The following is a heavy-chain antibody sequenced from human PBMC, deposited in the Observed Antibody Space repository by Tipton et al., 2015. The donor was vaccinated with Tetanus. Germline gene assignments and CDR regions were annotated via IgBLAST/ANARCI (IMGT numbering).Heavy chain of an antibody. D-gene: IGHD3-3*01. CDR1: GGSISSYY. CDR2: ISYSGRT. CDR3: AGVLRSESVGWFDP. Sequence: LRLSCTVSGGSISSYYWSWIRQPPGKGLEWIGYISYSGRTNYNPSLKSRVSLSVDTAKNQFSLKLSSVTVADTAVYYCAGVLRSESVGWFDPWGQGSLVTVSS. V-gene: IGHV4-59*08. J-gene: IGHJ5*02.